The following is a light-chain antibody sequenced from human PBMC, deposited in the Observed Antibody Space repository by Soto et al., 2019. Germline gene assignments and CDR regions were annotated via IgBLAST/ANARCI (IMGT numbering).Light chain of an antibody. CDR3: NSYTNTNTPPL. J-gene: IGLJ1*01. CDR2: GVT. CDR1: TSDFAGFNF. V-gene: IGLV2-14*03. Sequence: QSALTQPASVSGSPGQSITISCTGATSDFAGFNFVSWYQQHPGKAPRLLIYGVTNRPSGVSDRFSGSKSGNTASLTISGLQADDEAEYYCNSYTNTNTPPLFGTGTKLTVL.